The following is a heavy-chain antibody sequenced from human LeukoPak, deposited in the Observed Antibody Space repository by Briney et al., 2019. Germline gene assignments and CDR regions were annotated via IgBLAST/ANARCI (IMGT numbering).Heavy chain of an antibody. D-gene: IGHD4-23*01. CDR3: ATRKSFGNDY. J-gene: IGHJ4*02. CDR2: IRSGGSNT. Sequence: GGSLRLSCAASGFTFSSFCMHWVRQAPGKGLVWVALIRSGGSNTNYADSVKGRFTISRDNAKNTLYLQINSLRAEDTAVYYCATRKSFGNDYWGQGVLVTVPS. CDR1: GFTFSSFC. V-gene: IGHV3-30*02.